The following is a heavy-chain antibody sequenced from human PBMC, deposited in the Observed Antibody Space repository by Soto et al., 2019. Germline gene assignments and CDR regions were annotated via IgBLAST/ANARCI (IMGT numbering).Heavy chain of an antibody. CDR2: INAGNGNT. V-gene: IGHV1-3*01. Sequence: QVQLVQSGAEVKKPGASVEVSCKASGYTFTSYAMHWVRQAPGQRLEWMGWINAGNGNTKYSQKFQGRVTITRDTSASTAYMELSSLRSEDTAVYYCARDPVVGVRDTEESQGAFDIWGQGTMVTVSS. CDR1: GYTFTSYA. D-gene: IGHD2-15*01. J-gene: IGHJ3*02. CDR3: ARDPVVGVRDTEESQGAFDI.